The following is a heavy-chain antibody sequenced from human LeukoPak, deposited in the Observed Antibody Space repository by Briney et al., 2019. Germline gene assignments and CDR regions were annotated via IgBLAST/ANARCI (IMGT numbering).Heavy chain of an antibody. CDR1: GYTLTGYY. D-gene: IGHD3-3*01. CDR3: ARMESYYDFWSGYSA. J-gene: IGHJ4*02. CDR2: INPNSGGT. V-gene: IGHV1-2*02. Sequence: ASVKVSCKASGYTLTGYYMHWVRQAPGQGLEWMGWINPNSGGTNYAQKFQGRVTMTRDTSISTAYMELSRLRSDDTAVYYCARMESYYDFWSGYSAWGQGTLVTVSS.